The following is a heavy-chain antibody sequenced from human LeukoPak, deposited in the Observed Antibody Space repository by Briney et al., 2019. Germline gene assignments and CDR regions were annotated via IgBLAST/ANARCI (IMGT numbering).Heavy chain of an antibody. CDR1: GITFSSYA. CDR2: ISGGGGTT. J-gene: IGHJ4*02. D-gene: IGHD3-10*01. V-gene: IGHV3-23*01. CDR3: AKDKGGSYYEFDY. Sequence: PGGSLRLSCAASGITFSSYAMSWVRQAPGKGLEWVSAISGGGGTTYHADSVKGRFTISRDNSKNTLYLQMNSPRAEDTAVYFCAKDKGGSYYEFDYWGQGTLVTVSS.